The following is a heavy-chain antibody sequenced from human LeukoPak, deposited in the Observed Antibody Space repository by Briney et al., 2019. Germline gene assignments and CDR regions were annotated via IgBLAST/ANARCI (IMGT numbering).Heavy chain of an antibody. CDR1: GDSIRSYY. CDR3: ARGFVFYFDP. J-gene: IGHJ5*02. D-gene: IGHD3-9*01. CDR2: IYYSGST. Sequence: SETLPLTCTVSGDSIRSYYWSWIRQSPGKGLEWIGYIYYSGSTQYNPSLKSRVTISLDTSKNQFSLKLSSVTAADTAVYYCARGFVFYFDPWGQGTLVTVSS. V-gene: IGHV4-59*01.